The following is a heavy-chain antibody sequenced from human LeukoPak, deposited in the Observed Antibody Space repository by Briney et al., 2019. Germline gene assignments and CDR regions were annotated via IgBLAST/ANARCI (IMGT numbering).Heavy chain of an antibody. D-gene: IGHD2-15*01. CDR3: AREVGDKSVVAPTGSWFDP. J-gene: IGHJ5*02. V-gene: IGHV1-46*01. CDR2: INPSGGST. Sequence: ASVKVSCKGSGYTFTSYYMRWVRQAPGQGLERMGIINPSGGSTSYAQKFQGRVTMTRDTSTSTAYMELSSLRSEDTAVYYCAREVGDKSVVAPTGSWFDPWGQGTLVTVSS. CDR1: GYTFTSYY.